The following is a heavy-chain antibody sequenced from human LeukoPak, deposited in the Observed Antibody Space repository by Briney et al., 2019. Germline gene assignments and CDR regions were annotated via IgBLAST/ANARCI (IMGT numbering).Heavy chain of an antibody. CDR3: AKDWLVLLGLENAFDI. CDR1: GLTFSSYA. Sequence: GGSLRLSCAASGLTFSSYAMSWVRQAPGKGLEWVSAISGSGGSTYYADSVKGRFTISRDNSKNTLYLQMNSLRAEDTAVYYCAKDWLVLLGLENAFDIWGQGTMVTVSS. CDR2: ISGSGGST. J-gene: IGHJ3*02. D-gene: IGHD3-22*01. V-gene: IGHV3-23*01.